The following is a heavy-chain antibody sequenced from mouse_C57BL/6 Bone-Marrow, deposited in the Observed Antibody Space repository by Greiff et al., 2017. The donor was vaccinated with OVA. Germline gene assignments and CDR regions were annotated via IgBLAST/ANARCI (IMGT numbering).Heavy chain of an antibody. CDR1: GYTFTSYW. V-gene: IGHV1-50*01. CDR3: ASYYGSRAWFAY. J-gene: IGHJ3*01. D-gene: IGHD1-1*01. Sequence: VKLQESGAELVKPGASVKLSCKASGYTFTSYWMQWVKQRPGQGLEWIGEIDPSDSYTNYNQKFKGKATLTVDTSSSTAYMQLSSLTSEDSAVYYCASYYGSRAWFAYWGQGTLVTVSA. CDR2: IDPSDSYT.